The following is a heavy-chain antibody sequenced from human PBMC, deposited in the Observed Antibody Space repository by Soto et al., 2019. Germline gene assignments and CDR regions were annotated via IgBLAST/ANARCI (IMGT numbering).Heavy chain of an antibody. CDR2: ISGSGDSP. Sequence: EVRLLESGGGLMQPGGSLRLSCAASGFTFSTYAMSWVRQAPGKGLEWVSAISGSGDSPYSADSVKGRFTISRDNSRNTLYLQMNSLRAEDTAIYYCARESTPLLGYCTNGVCCNDYWGQGTLVTVSS. CDR3: ARESTPLLGYCTNGVCCNDY. CDR1: GFTFSTYA. V-gene: IGHV3-23*01. D-gene: IGHD2-8*01. J-gene: IGHJ4*02.